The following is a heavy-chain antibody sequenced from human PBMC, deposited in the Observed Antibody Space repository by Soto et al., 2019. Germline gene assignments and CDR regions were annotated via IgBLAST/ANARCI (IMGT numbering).Heavy chain of an antibody. J-gene: IGHJ4*02. D-gene: IGHD3-22*01. CDR3: ASPPMRISYYDSSGYSDY. CDR2: MNAGNGNT. V-gene: IGHV1-3*01. CDR1: GYTFTSYD. Sequence: GASVKVSCKASGYTFTSYDINWVRQATGQGLEWMGWMNAGNGNTKYSQKFQGRVTITRDTSASTAYMELSSLRSEDTAVYYCASPPMRISYYDSSGYSDYWGQGTLVTVSS.